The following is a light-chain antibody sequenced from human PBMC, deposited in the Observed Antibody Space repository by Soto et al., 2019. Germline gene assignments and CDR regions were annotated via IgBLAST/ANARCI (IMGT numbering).Light chain of an antibody. J-gene: IGLJ1*01. CDR3: SSYTSSTTYV. CDR1: SSDVGGYKY. V-gene: IGLV2-14*01. Sequence: QSALTQPASVSGSPGQSITISCTGTSSDVGGYKYVSWYQHHPGKGPKLMLYDVSNRPSGVSNRFSGSKSVNTASLTISGLQAEDEADYYCSSYTSSTTYVFGTGTKLTVL. CDR2: DVS.